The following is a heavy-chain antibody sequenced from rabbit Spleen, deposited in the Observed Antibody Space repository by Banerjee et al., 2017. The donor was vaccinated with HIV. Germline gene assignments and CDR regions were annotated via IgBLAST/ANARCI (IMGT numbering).Heavy chain of an antibody. J-gene: IGHJ6*01. CDR2: IYGGDSGITS. Sequence: QSLEESGGGLVQPEGSLTLTCTASGFSLSSSYYMCWVRQAPGKGLEWIACIYGGDSGITSYYANWAKGRFTISKTSSTTVTLQMTSLTAADTATYFCARADAAFFRAMTLWGPGTLVTVS. V-gene: IGHV1S40*01. CDR1: GFSLSSSYY. CDR3: ARADAAFFRAMTL. D-gene: IGHD4-2*01.